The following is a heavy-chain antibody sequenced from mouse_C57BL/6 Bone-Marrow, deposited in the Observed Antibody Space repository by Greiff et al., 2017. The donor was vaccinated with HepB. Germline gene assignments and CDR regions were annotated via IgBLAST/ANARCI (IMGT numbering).Heavy chain of an antibody. CDR2: IRNKANGYTT. V-gene: IGHV7-3*01. CDR1: GFTFTDYY. Sequence: EVHLVESGGGLVQPGGSLSLSCAASGFTFTDYYMSWVRQPPGKALEWLGFIRNKANGYTTESSASVKGRFTISRDNSQSILYLQMNALRAEDSATYYCASLYGNYDWYFDVWGTGTTVTVSS. D-gene: IGHD2-1*01. J-gene: IGHJ1*03. CDR3: ASLYGNYDWYFDV.